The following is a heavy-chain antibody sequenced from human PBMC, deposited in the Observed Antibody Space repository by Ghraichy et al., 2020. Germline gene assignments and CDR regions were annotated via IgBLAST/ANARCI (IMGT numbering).Heavy chain of an antibody. V-gene: IGHV3-48*02. CDR3: ARGSKVVRFFYYDGMDV. J-gene: IGHJ6*02. D-gene: IGHD4-23*01. CDR1: GFTFRGYS. CDR2: ITSSSRSI. Sequence: LSLTCVGSGFTFRGYSMNWVRQSPGKGLEWVGYITSSSRSIFYADSVKGRFTISRDNAQNSLSLQMNSLRDEDTAVYYCARGSKVVRFFYYDGMDVWGQGTAFTVSS.